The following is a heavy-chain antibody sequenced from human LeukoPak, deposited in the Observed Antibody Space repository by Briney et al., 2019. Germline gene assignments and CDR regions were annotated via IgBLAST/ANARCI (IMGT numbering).Heavy chain of an antibody. J-gene: IGHJ6*02. CDR2: IYISGNT. Sequence: PGGSLRLSCAASGFTVSSMYMTWVRQAPGKGLEWVSVIYISGNTYYADSVRGRFTISRDSSRDTLYLNMNSLRAEDTAVYYCARESYYYGSGSGMDVWGQGTTVTVSS. CDR3: ARESYYYGSGSGMDV. CDR1: GFTVSSMY. D-gene: IGHD3-10*01. V-gene: IGHV3-53*01.